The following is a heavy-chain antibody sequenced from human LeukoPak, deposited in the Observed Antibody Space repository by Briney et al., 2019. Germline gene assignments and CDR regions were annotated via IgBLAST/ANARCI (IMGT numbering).Heavy chain of an antibody. CDR2: IYYSGST. Sequence: KPSETLSLTCTVSGGSISSYYWSWIRQPPGKGLEWIGYIYYSGSTNYNPSLKSRVTISVDTSKNQFSLKLSSVTAADTAVYYCARVDSGSNCLDYWGQGTLVTVSS. CDR1: GGSISSYY. D-gene: IGHD1-26*01. J-gene: IGHJ4*02. V-gene: IGHV4-59*01. CDR3: ARVDSGSNCLDY.